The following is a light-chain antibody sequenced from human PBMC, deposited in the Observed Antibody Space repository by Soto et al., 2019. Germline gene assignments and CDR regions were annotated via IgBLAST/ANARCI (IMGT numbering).Light chain of an antibody. J-gene: IGLJ2*01. CDR3: SSYTSSSTPI. CDR2: DVS. Sequence: QSALTQPASVSGSPGQSITLSCTGTSSDVAGYNYVSRYQQHPGKAPKLMIYDVSNRPSGVSNRFSGSKSGNTASLTISGLQAEDEADYYCSSYTSSSTPIFGGGTKLSVL. V-gene: IGLV2-14*01. CDR1: SSDVAGYNY.